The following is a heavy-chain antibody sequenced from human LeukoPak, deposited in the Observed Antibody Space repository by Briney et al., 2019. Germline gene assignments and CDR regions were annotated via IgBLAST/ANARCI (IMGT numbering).Heavy chain of an antibody. V-gene: IGHV6-1*01. CDR3: ARVSFGPKAAYYYYGMDV. J-gene: IGHJ6*02. Sequence: SQTLSLTCAISGDSVSSNSAAWNWIRQSPSRGLEWLGRTYYRSKWYNDYAVSVKSRITINPDTSKNQFSLQLNSATPEDTAVYYCARVSFGPKAAYYYYGMDVWGQGTTVTVSS. CDR2: TYYRSKWYN. D-gene: IGHD3/OR15-3a*01. CDR1: GDSVSSNSAA.